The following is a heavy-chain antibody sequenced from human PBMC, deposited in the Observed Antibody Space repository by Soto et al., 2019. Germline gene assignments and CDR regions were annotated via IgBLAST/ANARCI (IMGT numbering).Heavy chain of an antibody. CDR3: ARGHEFGGNSDDFDV. CDR2: ILPFFGTA. CDR1: GGSFRRES. D-gene: IGHD2-15*01. Sequence: QVQLVQSGAEVKKPGSSVKVSCQASGGSFRRESINWVRQAPGQGPEWMGNILPFFGTADYAQKFQGRLTLTADVSTNTVYMELSSLRFEDTAVYYCARGHEFGGNSDDFDVWGQGTMVIVSS. V-gene: IGHV1-69*15. J-gene: IGHJ3*01.